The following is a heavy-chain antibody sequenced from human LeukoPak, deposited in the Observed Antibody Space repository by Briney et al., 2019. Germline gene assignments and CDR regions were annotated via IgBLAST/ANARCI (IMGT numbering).Heavy chain of an antibody. CDR1: GGSISSCY. CDR2: ISTSGST. Sequence: SETLSLTCTVSGGSISSCYWSWIRQPAGKGLESIGHISTSGSTNYNSSLKSRVTMSVDTSKNQFSLKLSSVTAADTAVYYCARVRYSDSSVLTRKRSYYFDYWGQGTLVTVSS. D-gene: IGHD3-22*01. CDR3: ARVRYSDSSVLTRKRSYYFDY. V-gene: IGHV4-4*07. J-gene: IGHJ4*02.